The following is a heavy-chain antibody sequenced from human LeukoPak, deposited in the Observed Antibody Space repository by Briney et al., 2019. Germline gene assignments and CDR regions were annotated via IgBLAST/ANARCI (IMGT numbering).Heavy chain of an antibody. J-gene: IGHJ6*02. CDR2: IYYSGST. CDR3: ARLAWGPNYYYYYGMDV. CDR1: GGSISSGGYY. Sequence: PSQTLSLTCTVSGGSISSGGYYWSWIRQHPGKGLEWIGYIYYSGSTYYNPSLKSRVTISVDTSKNQFSLKLSSVTAADTAVYYCARLAWGPNYYYYYGMDVWGQGTTVTVSS. V-gene: IGHV4-31*03. D-gene: IGHD1-26*01.